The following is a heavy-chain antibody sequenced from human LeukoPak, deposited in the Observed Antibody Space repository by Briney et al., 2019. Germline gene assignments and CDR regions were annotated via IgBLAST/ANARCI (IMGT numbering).Heavy chain of an antibody. CDR1: GFTFSSYG. Sequence: GRSLRLSCAASGFTFSSYGMHWVRQAPGKGLEWVAVIWYDGSNMYYADSVKGRFTISRDNSKNTLYLQMNSLRAEDTAVYFCARAGHGSIIYFDHWGQGTLVTVSS. CDR2: IWYDGSNM. D-gene: IGHD3-10*01. V-gene: IGHV3-33*01. J-gene: IGHJ4*02. CDR3: ARAGHGSIIYFDH.